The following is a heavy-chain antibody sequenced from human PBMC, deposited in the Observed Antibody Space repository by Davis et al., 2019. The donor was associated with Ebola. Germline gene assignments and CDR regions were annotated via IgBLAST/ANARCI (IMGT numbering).Heavy chain of an antibody. V-gene: IGHV1-3*01. CDR3: ARAWVTGYYTDNWFDP. D-gene: IGHD3-9*01. CDR1: GYTFTSYA. CDR2: INAGNGNT. Sequence: ASVKVSCKASGYTFTSYAMHWVRQAPGQRLEWMGWINAGNGNTKYSQKFQGRVTITRDTSASTAYMELSSLRSEDTAVYYCARAWVTGYYTDNWFDPWGQGTLVTVSS. J-gene: IGHJ5*02.